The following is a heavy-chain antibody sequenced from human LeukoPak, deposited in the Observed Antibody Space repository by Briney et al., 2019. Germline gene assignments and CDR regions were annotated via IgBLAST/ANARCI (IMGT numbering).Heavy chain of an antibody. CDR1: GFTFSTTW. D-gene: IGHD2-2*01. V-gene: IGHV3-7*01. CDR3: ARCIGSTPPNYYGMDV. Sequence: QSGGSLRLSCAASGFTFSTTWMNWVRQAPGKGLEWVANIKQDGNEKYYVDSVKGRFTISRDNAKNSLYLQMNSLRVEDTAVYYCARCIGSTPPNYYGMDVWGQGTTVTVSS. J-gene: IGHJ6*02. CDR2: IKQDGNEK.